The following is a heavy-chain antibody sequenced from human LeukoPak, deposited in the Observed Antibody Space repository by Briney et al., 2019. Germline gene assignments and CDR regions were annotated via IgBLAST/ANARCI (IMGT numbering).Heavy chain of an antibody. V-gene: IGHV1-18*01. Sequence: ASVTVSCTSSAYTFSTYAISWVRQAPGQGLEWMGWISVYNGDAKYPQKFQGRVTMSTDTSTGTAYMELRSLRSDDTAVYYCARYAQDSNGWYYFDYWGQGTLVTVSS. J-gene: IGHJ4*02. CDR3: ARYAQDSNGWYYFDY. CDR2: ISVYNGDA. D-gene: IGHD6-19*01. CDR1: AYTFSTYA.